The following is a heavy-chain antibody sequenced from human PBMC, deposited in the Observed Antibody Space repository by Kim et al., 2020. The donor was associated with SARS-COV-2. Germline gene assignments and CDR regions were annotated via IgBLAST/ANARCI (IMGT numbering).Heavy chain of an antibody. Sequence: GGSLRLSCAASGFTFSSYAMHWVRQAPGKGLEWVAVISYDGSNKYYADSVKGRFTISRDNSKNTLYLQMNSLRAEDTAVYYCATSGSTPDDAFDIWGQGTMVTVSS. D-gene: IGHD3-10*01. CDR1: GFTFSSYA. J-gene: IGHJ3*02. CDR3: ATSGSTPDDAFDI. V-gene: IGHV3-30*04. CDR2: ISYDGSNK.